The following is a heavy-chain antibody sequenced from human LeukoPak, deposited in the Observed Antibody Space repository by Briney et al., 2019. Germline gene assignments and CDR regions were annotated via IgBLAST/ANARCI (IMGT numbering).Heavy chain of an antibody. V-gene: IGHV3-66*01. J-gene: IGHJ5*02. CDR2: LYGDGST. CDR1: GFTVSSNY. CDR3: ARALGYCSGGSCSGNPAPFDP. D-gene: IGHD2-15*01. Sequence: GGSLRLSCAASGFTVSSNYMSWVRQAPGKGLEWVSFLYGDGSTYYADSVKGRFTISRDNSKNTLYLQMNSLRAEDTAVYYCARALGYCSGGSCSGNPAPFDPWGQGTLVTVSS.